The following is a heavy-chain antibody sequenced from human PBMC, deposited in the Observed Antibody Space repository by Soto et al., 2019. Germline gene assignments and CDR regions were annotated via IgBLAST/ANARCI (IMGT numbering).Heavy chain of an antibody. CDR3: TVGELSLSLDY. CDR2: IYYSGST. D-gene: IGHD3-16*02. Sequence: QVQLQKSGPGLVKPSQTLSLTCTVSGGSISSGGYYWSWIRQHPGKGLEWIGYIYYSGSTYYNPSLKSRVTISVDTSKNQFSLKLSSVTAADTAVYYCTVGELSLSLDYWGQGTLLTVST. V-gene: IGHV4-31*03. CDR1: GGSISSGGYY. J-gene: IGHJ4*02.